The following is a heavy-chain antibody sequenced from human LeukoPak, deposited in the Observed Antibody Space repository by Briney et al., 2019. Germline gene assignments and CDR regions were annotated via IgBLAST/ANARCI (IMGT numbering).Heavy chain of an antibody. CDR1: GYTFTSYG. D-gene: IGHD3-3*02. CDR2: IIPIFGTA. Sequence: GASVKVSCKASGYTFTSYGISWVRQAPGQGLEWMGGIIPIFGTANYAQKFQGRVTITADESTSTAYMELSSLRSEDTAVYYCARDPSFPAMNVWGQGTLVTVSS. J-gene: IGHJ4*02. V-gene: IGHV1-69*13. CDR3: ARDPSFPAMNV.